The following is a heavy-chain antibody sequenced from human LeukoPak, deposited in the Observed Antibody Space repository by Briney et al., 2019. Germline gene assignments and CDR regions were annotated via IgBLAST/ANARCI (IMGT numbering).Heavy chain of an antibody. J-gene: IGHJ4*02. D-gene: IGHD3-10*01. CDR2: ICYSYSGTT. Sequence: PSETLSLTCTVSGGSISSSNYCWGWLRQPPGKGLEWIGSICYSYSGTTYYNPSLKSPLTISVDTSESQFSLKLTFVTAADTAIYFWVRDVPSGHFDYWGPGTLVTVSS. CDR3: VRDVPSGHFDY. V-gene: IGHV4-39*07. CDR1: GGSISSSNYC.